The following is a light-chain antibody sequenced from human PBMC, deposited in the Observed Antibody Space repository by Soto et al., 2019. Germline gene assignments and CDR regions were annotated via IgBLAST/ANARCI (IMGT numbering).Light chain of an antibody. Sequence: QIIQCPSSVSAYLGLPVNPTFRSSQGISRWLAWYQQKPGKAPRLLIYAASSLQNGVPPRFSGTYSGTDFSLTISSLHTGDSATYFCKQTRDFPLTFGGWTKVDIK. CDR1: QGISRW. J-gene: IGKJ4*01. V-gene: IGKV1-12*01. CDR3: KQTRDFPLT. CDR2: AAS.